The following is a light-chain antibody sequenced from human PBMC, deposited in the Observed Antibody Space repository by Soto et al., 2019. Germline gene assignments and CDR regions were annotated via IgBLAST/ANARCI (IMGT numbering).Light chain of an antibody. V-gene: IGKV1-13*02. J-gene: IGKJ1*01. CDR2: DAS. CDR1: QGISSA. CDR3: HQTYANPWT. Sequence: AIQLTQSPSSLSASVGDRVTITCRASQGISSALAWYQQKPGKAPKLLIYDASSLESGVPSRFSGSGSGTDFTLTISSLQPEDFATYYCHQTYANPWTFGHGTKVEIK.